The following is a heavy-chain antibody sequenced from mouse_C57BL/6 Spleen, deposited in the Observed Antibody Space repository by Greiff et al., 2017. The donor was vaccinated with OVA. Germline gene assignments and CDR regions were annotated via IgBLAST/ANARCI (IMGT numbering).Heavy chain of an antibody. CDR2: ISSGSSTI. V-gene: IGHV5-17*01. Sequence: EVQLQQSGGGLVKPGGSLKLSCAASGFTFSDYGMHWVRQAPEKGLEWVAYISSGSSTIYYADTVKGRFTISRDNAKTTLFLQMTSLRSEDTAMYYCARTGPYYYGSSYGYAMDYWGQGTSVTVSS. D-gene: IGHD1-1*01. CDR3: ARTGPYYYGSSYGYAMDY. J-gene: IGHJ4*01. CDR1: GFTFSDYG.